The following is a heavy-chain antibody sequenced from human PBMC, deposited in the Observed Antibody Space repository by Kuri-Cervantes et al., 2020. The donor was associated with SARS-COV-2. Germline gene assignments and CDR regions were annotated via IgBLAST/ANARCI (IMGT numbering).Heavy chain of an antibody. CDR3: ARDRSSNWFSARVAFDI. J-gene: IGHJ3*02. Sequence: GGSLRLSCAASGFTFSSYALSWVRQAPGKGLEWVSGISNSGGRTHYADSAKGRFTISRDNAKNSLYLQMNSLRAEDTAIYYCARDRSSNWFSARVAFDIWGQGTMVTVSS. V-gene: IGHV3-23*01. D-gene: IGHD6-13*01. CDR1: GFTFSSYA. CDR2: ISNSGGRT.